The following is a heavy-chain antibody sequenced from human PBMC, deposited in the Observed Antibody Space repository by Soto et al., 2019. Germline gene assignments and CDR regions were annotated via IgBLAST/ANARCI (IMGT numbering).Heavy chain of an antibody. V-gene: IGHV5-51*01. D-gene: IGHD6-6*01. CDR2: IYPGDSDT. CDR3: ARLPVPDYYYYAMDV. CDR1: GYSFTCYW. J-gene: IGHJ6*02. Sequence: PGESLKISCKGSGYSFTCYWIGWVRQMPGKGLEWMGIIYPGDSDTRYSPSFQGQVTISADKSISTAYLQWISLKATDTAMYYCARLPVPDYYYYAMDVWGQGTTVTVSS.